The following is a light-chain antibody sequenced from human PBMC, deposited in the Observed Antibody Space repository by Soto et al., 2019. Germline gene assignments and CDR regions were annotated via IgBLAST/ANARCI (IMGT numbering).Light chain of an antibody. J-gene: IGLJ1*01. V-gene: IGLV2-23*02. CDR3: CSYAGSHYV. CDR1: SSDVGSYNL. CDR2: EVS. Sequence: ALTQPASVSGSAGQSITISCTGTSSDVGSYNLVSWYQQHPGKAPKLMIYEVSKWPSGISNRFSGSKSGNTASLTISGLQAEDEGDYYCCSYAGSHYVFGTGTKVTV.